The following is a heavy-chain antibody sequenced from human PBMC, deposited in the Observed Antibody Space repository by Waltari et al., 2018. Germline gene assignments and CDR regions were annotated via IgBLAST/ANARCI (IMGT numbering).Heavy chain of an antibody. CDR3: ARVSGRQDYIWVSLVSFQH. Sequence: QVQLVQSGAEVKKPGSSVKVSCKASGGTFSSYAISWVRQAPGQGLEWMGVSIPIFGTANYAQKFQGRVTSTADESTSTAYMELSSLRSEDTAVYYCARVSGRQDYIWVSLVSFQHWGQGTLVTVSS. D-gene: IGHD3-16*01. J-gene: IGHJ1*01. V-gene: IGHV1-69*13. CDR2: SIPIFGTA. CDR1: GGTFSSYA.